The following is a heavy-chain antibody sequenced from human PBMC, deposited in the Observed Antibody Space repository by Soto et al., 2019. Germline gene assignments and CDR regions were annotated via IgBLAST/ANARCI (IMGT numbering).Heavy chain of an antibody. CDR1: NGYINNHF. V-gene: IGHV4-4*07. Sequence: SETLSLTCTVSNGYINNHFWSWIRQPAGKGLEWIGHIYMSGTITYNPSLKSRVTMSIDTPRNQFSLKVSSVTAADTAVYYCARINGGSPDFRGQGALVTVSS. D-gene: IGHD2-15*01. J-gene: IGHJ4*02. CDR3: ARINGGSPDF. CDR2: IYMSGTI.